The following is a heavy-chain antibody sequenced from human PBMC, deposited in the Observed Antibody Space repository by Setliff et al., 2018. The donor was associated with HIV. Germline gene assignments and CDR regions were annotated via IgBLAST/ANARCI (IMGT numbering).Heavy chain of an antibody. Sequence: PSETLSLTCTVSGGSISSGSYYWSWIRQPAGKGLEWIGHIFTSGSTNYNPSLKSRVTISGDASKNQISLKLNSVTAADTAVYYCARDLLGSSSLVDYWGQGTLVTVSS. CDR2: IFTSGST. CDR3: ARDLLGSSSLVDY. J-gene: IGHJ4*02. CDR1: GGSISSGSYY. D-gene: IGHD6-6*01. V-gene: IGHV4-61*09.